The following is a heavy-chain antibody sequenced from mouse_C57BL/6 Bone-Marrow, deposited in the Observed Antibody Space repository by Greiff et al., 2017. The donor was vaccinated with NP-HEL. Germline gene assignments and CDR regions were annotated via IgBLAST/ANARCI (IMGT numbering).Heavy chain of an antibody. CDR2: IYIGNGYT. V-gene: IGHV1-58*01. D-gene: IGHD2-5*01. CDR3: ARSRGHYYSNRGAMDY. CDR1: GYTFTSYG. Sequence: EVQLVESGAELVRPGSSVKMSCKTSGYTFTSYGINWVKQRPGQGLEWIGYIYIGNGYTEYNEKFKGKATLTSDTSSSTAYMQLSSLTSEDSAIYFCARSRGHYYSNRGAMDYWGQGTSVTVSS. J-gene: IGHJ4*01.